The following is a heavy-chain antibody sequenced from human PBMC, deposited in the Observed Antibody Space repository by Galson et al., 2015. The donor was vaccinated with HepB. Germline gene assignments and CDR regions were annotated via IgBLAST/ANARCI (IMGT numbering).Heavy chain of an antibody. Sequence: SVKVSCKASGYTFTSYAMHWVRQAPGQRLEWMGWINAGNGNTKYSQKFQGRVTITRDTSASTAYMELSSLRSEDTAVYHCARGRVLRFLEWLLDNYWYFDLWGRGTLVTVSS. D-gene: IGHD3-3*01. CDR1: GYTFTSYA. CDR3: ARGRVLRFLEWLLDNYWYFDL. V-gene: IGHV1-3*01. CDR2: INAGNGNT. J-gene: IGHJ2*01.